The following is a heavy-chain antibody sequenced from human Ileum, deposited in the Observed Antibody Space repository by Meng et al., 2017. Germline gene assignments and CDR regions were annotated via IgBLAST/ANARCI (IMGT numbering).Heavy chain of an antibody. CDR3: ARYILRWGYYFDY. J-gene: IGHJ4*02. CDR1: GGSISSSNW. CDR2: IYHSGST. V-gene: IGHV4-4*02. D-gene: IGHD4-23*01. Sequence: QVALKESGPGRVKPSGTLSLTCAGSGGSISSSNWWSWVRQPPGKGLEWIGEIYHSGSTNYNPSLKSRVTISVDKSKNQFSLKLSSVTAADTAVYYCARYILRWGYYFDYWGQGTLVTVSS.